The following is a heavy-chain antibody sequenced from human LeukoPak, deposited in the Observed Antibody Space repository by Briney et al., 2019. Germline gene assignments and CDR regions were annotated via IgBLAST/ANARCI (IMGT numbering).Heavy chain of an antibody. CDR2: IRSKAYGGST. CDR1: GFRFGDYA. V-gene: IGHV3-49*04. CDR3: TREVSGWSLGDAFDI. J-gene: IGHJ3*02. Sequence: GRSLRLSCTVSGFRFGDYAMNWVRQAPGKGLEWVGFIRSKAYGGSTEYAASVRGRFNILRDESKSIAYLQMNSLKTEDTAMYYCTREVSGWSLGDAFDIWGQGTMVTVSS. D-gene: IGHD6-19*01.